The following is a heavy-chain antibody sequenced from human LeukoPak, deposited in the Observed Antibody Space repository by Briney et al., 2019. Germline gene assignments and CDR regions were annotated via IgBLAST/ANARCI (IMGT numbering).Heavy chain of an antibody. D-gene: IGHD3-3*01. CDR2: ISAYNGNT. J-gene: IGHJ4*02. V-gene: IGHV1-18*01. Sequence: VASVKVSCKASGYTFTSYGISWVRQAPGQGLEWMGWISAYNGNTNYAQHLQDRVTLTTDTSTTTAYMELRSLRSDDTAVYYCARGWDPYDFWSGYQDYWGQGTLVTVSS. CDR3: ARGWDPYDFWSGYQDY. CDR1: GYTFTSYG.